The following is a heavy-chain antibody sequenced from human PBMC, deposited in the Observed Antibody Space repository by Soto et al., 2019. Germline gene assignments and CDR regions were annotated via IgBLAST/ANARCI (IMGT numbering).Heavy chain of an antibody. J-gene: IGHJ5*02. Sequence: SETLSLTCFVSGYSISAGGYYWSWIRHHPGKGLEWIGSFYSSGSIIYNPSLRSRVSISGDTSSNQFSMSLTSVTAADTARYYCARMYSSGSGWFHPWGQGTLVTVS. V-gene: IGHV4-31*03. CDR3: ARMYSSGSGWFHP. D-gene: IGHD6-19*01. CDR1: GYSISAGGYY. CDR2: FYSSGSI.